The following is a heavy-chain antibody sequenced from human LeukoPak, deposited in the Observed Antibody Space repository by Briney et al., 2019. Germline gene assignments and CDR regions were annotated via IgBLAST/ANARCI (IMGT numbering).Heavy chain of an antibody. D-gene: IGHD2-21*02. V-gene: IGHV3-23*01. CDR2: ISYSSGSV. CDR1: GFTLSNYA. CDR3: AKDVLRLNYGYFDL. J-gene: IGHJ2*01. Sequence: PGGSLRLSCAASGFTLSNYAMSWVRQAPGKGPEWVAGISYSSGSVYYSDSVKGRFTISIDNSKNTLYLQMNSLRAHDTAVYYCAKDVLRLNYGYFDLWGRGTLVSVSS.